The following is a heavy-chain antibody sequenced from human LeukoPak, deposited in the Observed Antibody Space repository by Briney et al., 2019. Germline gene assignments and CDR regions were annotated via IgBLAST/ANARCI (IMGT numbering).Heavy chain of an antibody. CDR3: AGRVTGYSSGYVY. J-gene: IGHJ4*02. CDR2: ISGSAHKI. CDR1: GFTFSSYA. Sequence: GGSLRLSCAASGFTFSSYAMSWVRQAPEKGLDWVSVISGSAHKIRYADSVKGRFTISRDNSENIVYLQMNNLRAEDTAVYYCAGRVTGYSSGYVYWGQGTLVTVSS. D-gene: IGHD5-18*01. V-gene: IGHV3-23*01.